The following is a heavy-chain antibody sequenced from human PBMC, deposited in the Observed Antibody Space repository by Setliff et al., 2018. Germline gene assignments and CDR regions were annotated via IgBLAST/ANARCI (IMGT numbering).Heavy chain of an antibody. CDR1: GGSFSGYY. J-gene: IGHJ4*02. D-gene: IGHD3-22*01. V-gene: IGHV4-34*01. CDR2: INHSGST. CDR3: ARDREYYDSSGYYPDDY. Sequence: PSETLSLTCAVYGGSFSGYYWSWIRQPPGKGLEWIGEINHSGSTNYNPSLKSRVTISVDTSKNQFSLKLSSVTAADTAVYYCARDREYYDSSGYYPDDYWGQGTLVTVSS.